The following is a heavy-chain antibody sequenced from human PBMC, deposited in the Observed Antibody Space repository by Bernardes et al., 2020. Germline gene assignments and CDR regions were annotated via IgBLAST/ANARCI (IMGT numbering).Heavy chain of an antibody. CDR1: GRTFSTYW. CDR3: ARAGIRYFDGDHFDQ. D-gene: IGHD3-9*01. V-gene: IGHV3-74*01. J-gene: IGHJ4*02. Sequence: WGYLRLSCAASGRTFSTYWMHWVRQSPRKGLIWLSRINCDGSTITYADSVKGRFTISRDNAKNTLYLQMNSLRDEDTAVYYCARAGIRYFDGDHFDQWGQGTLVTVSS. CDR2: INCDGSTI.